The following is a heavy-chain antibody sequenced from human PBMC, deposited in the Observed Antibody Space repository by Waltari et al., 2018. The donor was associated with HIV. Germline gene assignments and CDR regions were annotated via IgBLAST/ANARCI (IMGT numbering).Heavy chain of an antibody. J-gene: IGHJ6*01. Sequence: QVQLVQSGADVKKPGASVRVSCKTSGYLFTSYYIHWVRQAPGQGLDLMGILNPSDGATNYGQKFLGRVTMTRDTSTNIVYMELNSLRSEDTAVYFCARDTKQYAYYVMDVWGQGTTVIVSS. CDR2: LNPSDGAT. V-gene: IGHV1-46*01. CDR3: ARDTKQYAYYVMDV. CDR1: GYLFTSYY. D-gene: IGHD1-1*01.